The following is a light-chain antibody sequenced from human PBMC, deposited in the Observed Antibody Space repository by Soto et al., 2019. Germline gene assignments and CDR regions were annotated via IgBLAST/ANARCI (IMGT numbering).Light chain of an antibody. Sequence: YELTQPPSVSVSPGQTASIACSGDKLGDKYVCWYQQKPGQSPVLVIYQDNRRPSGIPERFSGSNSGNTATLTISGTQAVDEADYYCQAWDSRTHVLFGGGTKLTVL. V-gene: IGLV3-1*01. J-gene: IGLJ2*01. CDR3: QAWDSRTHVL. CDR2: QDN. CDR1: KLGDKY.